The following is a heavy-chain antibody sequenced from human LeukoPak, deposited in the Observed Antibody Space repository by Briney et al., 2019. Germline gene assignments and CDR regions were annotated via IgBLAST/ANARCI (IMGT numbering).Heavy chain of an antibody. J-gene: IGHJ5*02. Sequence: SETLSLTCAVSGDSISSGGYSWSWIRQPPGKGLEWIGHIYYSGSTYYNPSLKSRVTMSVDTSKNQFSLKLSSVTAADTAVYYCATVEMATTLRWDWFDPWGQGTLVTVSS. CDR3: ATVEMATTLRWDWFDP. CDR1: GDSISSGGYS. V-gene: IGHV4-30-4*07. CDR2: IYYSGST. D-gene: IGHD5-24*01.